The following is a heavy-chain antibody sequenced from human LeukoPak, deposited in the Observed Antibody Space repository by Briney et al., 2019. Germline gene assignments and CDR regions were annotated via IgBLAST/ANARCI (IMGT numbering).Heavy chain of an antibody. Sequence: GRSLRLSCAASGFTFSSYGMHWVRQAPGKGLEWVAVISYDGSNKYYADSVKGRFTISRDNSKNTLYLQMNSLRAEDTAVYYCAKDNGDIVHPRVLGNFDYWGQETLVTVSS. CDR3: AKDNGDIVHPRVLGNFDY. D-gene: IGHD2-15*01. CDR2: ISYDGSNK. CDR1: GFTFSSYG. V-gene: IGHV3-30*18. J-gene: IGHJ4*02.